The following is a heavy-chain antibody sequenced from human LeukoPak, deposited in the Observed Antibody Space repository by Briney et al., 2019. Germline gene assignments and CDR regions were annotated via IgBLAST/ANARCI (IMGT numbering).Heavy chain of an antibody. CDR2: IWYDGSNK. J-gene: IGHJ6*02. V-gene: IGHV3-33*01. CDR3: ARNLKHYYYYGMDV. Sequence: PGGSLRLSCAASGFTFSSYGMHWVRQAPGKGLEWVAVIWYDGSNKYYADSVKGRFTISRDNSKNTLYLQMNSLRAEDTAVYYCARNLKHYYYYGMDVWGQGTTVTVSS. CDR1: GFTFSSYG.